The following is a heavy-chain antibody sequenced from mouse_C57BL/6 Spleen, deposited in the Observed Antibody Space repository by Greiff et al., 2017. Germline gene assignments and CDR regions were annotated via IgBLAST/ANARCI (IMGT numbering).Heavy chain of an antibody. Sequence: VQLKESGPELVKPGASVKMSCKASGYTFTDYNMHWVKQSHGKSLEWIGYINPNNGGTSYNQKFKGKATLTVNKSSSTAYMELRSLTSEDSAVYYCAVLPLEGYWGQGTTLTVSS. J-gene: IGHJ2*01. CDR2: INPNNGGT. CDR3: AVLPLEGY. V-gene: IGHV1-22*01. CDR1: GYTFTDYN. D-gene: IGHD1-1*01.